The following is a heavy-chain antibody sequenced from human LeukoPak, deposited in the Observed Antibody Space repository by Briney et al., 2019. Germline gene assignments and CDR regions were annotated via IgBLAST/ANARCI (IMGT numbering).Heavy chain of an antibody. V-gene: IGHV1-8*01. Sequence: ASVKVSCKASGYTFTSYDINWVRQATGQGLEWMGWMNPNSGNTGYAQKFQGRVTMTRNTSISTAYMELSSLRSEDTAVYYCARSQQLVLGYWFDPWGQGTLVTVSS. D-gene: IGHD6-13*01. CDR3: ARSQQLVLGYWFDP. CDR2: MNPNSGNT. J-gene: IGHJ5*02. CDR1: GYTFTSYD.